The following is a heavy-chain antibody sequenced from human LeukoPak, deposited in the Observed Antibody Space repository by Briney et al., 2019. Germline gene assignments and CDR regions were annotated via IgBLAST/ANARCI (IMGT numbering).Heavy chain of an antibody. J-gene: IGHJ2*01. D-gene: IGHD4-17*01. Sequence: ASVKVSCKASGYSFTAYYMHWVRQAPGQGLEWMGWINPNSGGTNYAQKFQGRVTMTRDTSITTAYMEMSMLRSDDTPLYYCARLSASLYGDYDWYLDLSGRGTLVTVSS. CDR1: GYSFTAYY. V-gene: IGHV1-2*02. CDR3: ARLSASLYGDYDWYLDL. CDR2: INPNSGGT.